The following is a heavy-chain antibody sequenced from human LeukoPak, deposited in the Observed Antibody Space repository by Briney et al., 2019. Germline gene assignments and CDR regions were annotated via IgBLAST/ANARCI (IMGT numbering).Heavy chain of an antibody. V-gene: IGHV3-30*03. CDR2: VSFDGRYT. CDR3: ARGYGSGSYYNFDF. D-gene: IGHD3-10*01. CDR1: EFSVGSNY. Sequence: GGSLRLSCAASEFSVGSNYMTWVRQAPGEGLEWVAAVSFDGRYTYSADSVKGRFTISRDNSKNTVFLHMNSLRVDDTAVYYCARGYGSGSYYNFDFWGQGTLVTVSS. J-gene: IGHJ4*02.